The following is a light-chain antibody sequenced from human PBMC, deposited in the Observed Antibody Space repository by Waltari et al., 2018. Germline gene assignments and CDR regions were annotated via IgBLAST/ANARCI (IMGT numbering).Light chain of an antibody. CDR1: QGISNS. CDR3: QQYYRTLPYT. CDR2: AAS. V-gene: IGKV1-NL1*01. J-gene: IGKJ2*01. Sequence: DIQMTQSPSSLSASVGDRVTITCRASQGISNSLAWYQQKPGKAPKLLLYAASRLESGVPSRFSGSGSGTDYTLTISSLQPEDFATYYCQQYYRTLPYTFGQGTKLEIK.